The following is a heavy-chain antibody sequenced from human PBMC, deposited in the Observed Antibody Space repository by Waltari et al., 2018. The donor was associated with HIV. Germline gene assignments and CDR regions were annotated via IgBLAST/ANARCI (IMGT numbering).Heavy chain of an antibody. D-gene: IGHD3-22*01. J-gene: IGHJ4*02. Sequence: QVQLVESGGGVVQPGGSLRLSCTASRFTFSNYGMHWVRQAPGKGLQCVAVTRYDGTNKYYVDSVKGRFIISRDNSKNTLSLQRHSLRAEDTAVYYCAKAPHHYDSSGPVYWGQGTLVTVSS. CDR1: RFTFSNYG. CDR3: AKAPHHYDSSGPVY. CDR2: TRYDGTNK. V-gene: IGHV3-30*02.